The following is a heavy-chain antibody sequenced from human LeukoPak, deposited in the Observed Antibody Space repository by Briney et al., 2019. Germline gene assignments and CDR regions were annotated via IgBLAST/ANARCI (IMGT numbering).Heavy chain of an antibody. V-gene: IGHV1-18*04. D-gene: IGHD2-15*01. Sequence: GASVKVSCKASGYTFTSYGISWVRQAPGQGLEWMGWISAYNGNTNYAQKLQGRVTMTTDTSTSTAYTELRSLRSDDTAVYYCATCSGGSCYSGGFDYWGQGTLVTVSS. J-gene: IGHJ4*02. CDR2: ISAYNGNT. CDR1: GYTFTSYG. CDR3: ATCSGGSCYSGGFDY.